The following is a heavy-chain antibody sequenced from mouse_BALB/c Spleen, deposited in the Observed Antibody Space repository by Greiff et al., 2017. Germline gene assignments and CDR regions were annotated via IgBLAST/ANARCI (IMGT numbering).Heavy chain of an antibody. D-gene: IGHD2-10*02. J-gene: IGHJ4*01. Sequence: QVQLQQSGAELAKPGASVKMSCKASGYTFTSYWMHWVKQRPGQGLEWIGYINPSTGYTEYNQKFKDKATLTADKSSSTAYMQLSSLTSEDSAVYYCARVYGTHYAMDYWGQGTSVTVSS. V-gene: IGHV1-7*01. CDR1: GYTFTSYW. CDR2: INPSTGYT. CDR3: ARVYGTHYAMDY.